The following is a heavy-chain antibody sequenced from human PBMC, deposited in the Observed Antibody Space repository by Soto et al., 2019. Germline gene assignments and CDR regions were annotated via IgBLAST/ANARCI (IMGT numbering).Heavy chain of an antibody. CDR1: GFTFSNAW. V-gene: IGHV3-15*07. Sequence: EVQLVESGGGLVKPGGSLRLSCAASGFTFSNAWMNWVRQAPGKGLEWVGRIKSKTDGGTTDYAAPVKGRFTISRDDSKNTLYLQMNSLKTEDTAVYYCTTGVVVPAEGYYYYYGMDVWGQGTTVTVSS. J-gene: IGHJ6*02. CDR2: IKSKTDGGTT. CDR3: TTGVVVPAEGYYYYYGMDV. D-gene: IGHD2-2*01.